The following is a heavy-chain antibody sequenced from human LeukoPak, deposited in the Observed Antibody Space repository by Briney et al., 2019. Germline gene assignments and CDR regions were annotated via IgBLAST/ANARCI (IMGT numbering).Heavy chain of an antibody. CDR1: GGSISSSSYY. CDR3: ARHLGAARTFDY. D-gene: IGHD6-6*01. V-gene: IGHV4-39*01. J-gene: IGHJ4*02. CDR2: IYYSGST. Sequence: SETLSLTXTVSGGSISSSSYYWGWIRQPPGKELEWIGSIYYSGSTYYNPSLKSRVTISVDTSKNQFSLKLSSVTAADTAVYYCARHLGAARTFDYWGQGTLVTVSS.